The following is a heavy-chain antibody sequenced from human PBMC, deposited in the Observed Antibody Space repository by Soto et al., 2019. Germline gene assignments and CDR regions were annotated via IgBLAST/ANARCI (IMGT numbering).Heavy chain of an antibody. J-gene: IGHJ4*02. CDR3: ARRYGGNFDY. CDR2: IYYSGST. V-gene: IGHV4-59*01. D-gene: IGHD1-26*01. CDR1: GGSISSYY. Sequence: SLETLSLTCTVSGGSISSYYLSWIRQPPGKGLEWIGYIYYSGSTNYNPSLKSRVTISVDTSKNQFSLKLTSVTAADTAVYYCARRYGGNFDYWGQGTLVTVSS.